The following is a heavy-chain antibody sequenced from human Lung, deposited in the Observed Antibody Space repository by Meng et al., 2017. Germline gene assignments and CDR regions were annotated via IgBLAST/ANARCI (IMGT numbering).Heavy chain of an antibody. CDR3: ARGPTTMAHDFDY. V-gene: IGHV4-34*01. CDR1: GGSFSDYY. CDR2: INHSGST. J-gene: IGHJ4*02. Sequence: SETLSLTCVVSGGSFSDYYWSWIRQPPGKGLEWIGEINHSGSTNYNPSLESRATISVDTSQNNLSLKLSSVTAADSAVYYCARGPTTMAHDFDYWGQGTLSPSPQ. D-gene: IGHD5-24*01.